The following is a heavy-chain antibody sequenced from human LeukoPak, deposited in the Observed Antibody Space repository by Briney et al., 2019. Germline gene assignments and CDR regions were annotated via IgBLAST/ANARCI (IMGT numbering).Heavy chain of an antibody. CDR3: ARGPYLLRGDHSSMGDV. J-gene: IGHJ6*02. CDR1: GYTFTSYD. D-gene: IGHD6-13*01. V-gene: IGHV1-8*01. CDR2: MNPNSGNT. Sequence: GASVKVSCKASGYTFTSYDINWVRQATGQGLEWMGWMNPNSGNTGYAQKFQGRVTMTRNTSISTAYMELSSLRSEDTAVYYRARGPYLLRGDHSSMGDVWGQGTTVTVSS.